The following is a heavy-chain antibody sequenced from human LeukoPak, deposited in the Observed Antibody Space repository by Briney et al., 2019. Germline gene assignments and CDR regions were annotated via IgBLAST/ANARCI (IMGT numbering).Heavy chain of an antibody. CDR3: ARHGRDIVETGFDY. CDR1: GGSISSSSYY. J-gene: IGHJ4*02. Sequence: SETLSLTCTVSGGSISSSSYYWGWIRQPPGKGLEWIGSIYYSGSTYYNPSLKSRVTISVDTSKNPFSLKLSSVTAADTAVYYCARHGRDIVETGFDYWGQGTLVTVSS. CDR2: IYYSGST. V-gene: IGHV4-39*01. D-gene: IGHD5-12*01.